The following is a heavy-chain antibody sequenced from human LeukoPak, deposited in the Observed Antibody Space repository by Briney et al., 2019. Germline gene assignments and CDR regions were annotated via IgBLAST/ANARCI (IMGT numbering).Heavy chain of an antibody. CDR3: AKDKVFYYGSGSLSSAKQMPAPFEY. CDR2: IIPIFGTA. D-gene: IGHD3-10*01. Sequence: ASVKVSCKASGGTFSSYAISWVRQAPGQGLEWMGGIIPIFGTANYAQKFQGRVTITADESTSTAYMELSSLRAEDTAVYYCAKDKVFYYGSGSLSSAKQMPAPFEYWGQGTLVTVSS. J-gene: IGHJ4*02. V-gene: IGHV1-69*01. CDR1: GGTFSSYA.